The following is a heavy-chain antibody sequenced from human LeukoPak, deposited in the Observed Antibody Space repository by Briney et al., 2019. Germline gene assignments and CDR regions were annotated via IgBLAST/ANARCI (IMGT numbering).Heavy chain of an antibody. CDR2: ISGRSGST. Sequence: PGASLRLSCAASGFIFSNYAMYWVRQAPGKGREWGSAISGRSGSTYYTDSVKGRFTISRDSSTNTLYLHMNSPRDDDTAVYYCAKWGDNNVLACYYVSDFWGQGTLVTVST. CDR3: AKWGDNNVLACYYVSDF. CDR1: GFIFSNYA. J-gene: IGHJ4*02. V-gene: IGHV3-23*01. D-gene: IGHD3-9*01.